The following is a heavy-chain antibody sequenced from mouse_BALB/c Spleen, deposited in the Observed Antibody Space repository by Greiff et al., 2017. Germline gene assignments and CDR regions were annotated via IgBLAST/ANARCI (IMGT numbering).Heavy chain of an antibody. CDR1: GFAFSSYD. CDR2: ISSGGGST. CDR3: ARHPYYGGEAMDY. V-gene: IGHV5-12-1*01. J-gene: IGHJ4*01. D-gene: IGHD1-2*01. Sequence: EVQRVESGGGLVKPGGSLKLSCAASGFAFSSYDMSWVRQTPEKRLEWVAYISSGGGSTYYPDTVKGRFTISRDNAKNTLYLQMSSLKSEDTAMYYCARHPYYGGEAMDYWGQGTSVTVSS.